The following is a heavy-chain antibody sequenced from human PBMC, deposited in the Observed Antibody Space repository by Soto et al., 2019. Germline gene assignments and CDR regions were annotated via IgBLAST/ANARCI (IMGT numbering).Heavy chain of an antibody. Sequence: PGGSLRLSCAASGLTFSSYAMSWVRQAPGKGLEWVSAISGSGGSTFYGDSVKGRFTISRDNSKNTLFLQMNSLRAEDTAVYYCAGRITVAGTLAYWGQGTLVTVPS. J-gene: IGHJ4*02. CDR1: GLTFSSYA. V-gene: IGHV3-23*01. CDR2: ISGSGGST. D-gene: IGHD6-19*01. CDR3: AGRITVAGTLAY.